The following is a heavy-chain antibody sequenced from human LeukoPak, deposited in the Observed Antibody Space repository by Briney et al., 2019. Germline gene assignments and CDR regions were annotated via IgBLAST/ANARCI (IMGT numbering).Heavy chain of an antibody. Sequence: PGGSLRLSCAASGFTFSSYWMSWVRQAPGKGLEWVSYISSSGSTIYYADSVKGRFTISRDNAKNSLYLQMNSLRAEDTAVYYCVVGATTGFDYWGQGTLVTVSS. V-gene: IGHV3-48*04. CDR3: VVGATTGFDY. CDR1: GFTFSSYW. J-gene: IGHJ4*02. CDR2: ISSSGSTI. D-gene: IGHD1-26*01.